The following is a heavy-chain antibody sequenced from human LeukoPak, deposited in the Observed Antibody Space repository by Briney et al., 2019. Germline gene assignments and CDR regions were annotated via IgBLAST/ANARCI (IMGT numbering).Heavy chain of an antibody. J-gene: IGHJ4*02. Sequence: GGSLRLSCAASGFTFSSYAMSWVRQAPGKGLEWVSCISVSGSNTHHADSVKGRFAISRDNSKNTLYLRMNSLRAEDTAVYYCAKTFSGGWAIDYWGQGTLVTVSS. CDR2: ISVSGSNT. D-gene: IGHD6-19*01. CDR1: GFTFSSYA. V-gene: IGHV3-23*01. CDR3: AKTFSGGWAIDY.